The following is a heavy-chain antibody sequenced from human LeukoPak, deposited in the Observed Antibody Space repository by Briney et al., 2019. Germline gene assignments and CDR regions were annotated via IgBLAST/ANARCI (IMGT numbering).Heavy chain of an antibody. Sequence: GGSLRLSCAASGFTFNSYDMHWVRPATGQGREWVSAIGIAGDTYYADTVKGRFIISRESAKNSLYLQMNSLRAGDTAVYYCAKSRDGYNYIDYWGQGTLVTVSS. CDR1: GFTFNSYD. D-gene: IGHD5-24*01. CDR2: IGIAGDT. J-gene: IGHJ4*02. V-gene: IGHV3-13*01. CDR3: AKSRDGYNYIDY.